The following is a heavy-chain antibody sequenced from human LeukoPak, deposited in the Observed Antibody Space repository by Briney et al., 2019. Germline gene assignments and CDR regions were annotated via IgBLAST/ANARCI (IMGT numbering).Heavy chain of an antibody. CDR3: VKDRRNPYRPEGPFDP. CDR1: GFTFSSYW. D-gene: IGHD1-14*01. J-gene: IGHJ5*02. V-gene: IGHV3-7*03. CDR2: IKKDESEK. Sequence: GGSLRLSCAASGFTFSSYWMSWVRQAPGKGLEWVANIKKDESEKYYVDSVKGRFTISRDNAKTSLYLQMNSLRPEDTALYYCVKDRRNPYRPEGPFDPWGQGTLVTVSS.